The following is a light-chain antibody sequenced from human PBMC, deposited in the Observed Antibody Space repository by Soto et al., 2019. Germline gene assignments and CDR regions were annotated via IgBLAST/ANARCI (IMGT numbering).Light chain of an antibody. V-gene: IGLV1-40*01. Sequence: QPVLTQPPSVSGAPGQRVTVSCTGSSSNIGAGYVVHWYQQLPGTAPKLLIYANNNRPSGFPDRFSGSKSGTSASLAITGLQAEDEAIYYCQSYDSSLSGPVFGGGTKLTVL. CDR2: ANN. J-gene: IGLJ2*01. CDR3: QSYDSSLSGPV. CDR1: SSNIGAGYV.